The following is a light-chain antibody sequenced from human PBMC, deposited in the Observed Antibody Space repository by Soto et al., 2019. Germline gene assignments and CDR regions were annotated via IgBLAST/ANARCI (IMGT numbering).Light chain of an antibody. CDR1: SSDVGGYNY. CDR3: SSYTGSSNVV. V-gene: IGLV2-14*01. CDR2: DVS. J-gene: IGLJ2*01. Sequence: QSVLTQPASVSGSPGQSITISCTGTSSDVGGYNYVSWYQQHPGKAPKLMIYDVSNRPSGVSNRFSGSKSGNTASLTISGIQAEDEAEYYCSSYTGSSNVVFGGGTKLTVL.